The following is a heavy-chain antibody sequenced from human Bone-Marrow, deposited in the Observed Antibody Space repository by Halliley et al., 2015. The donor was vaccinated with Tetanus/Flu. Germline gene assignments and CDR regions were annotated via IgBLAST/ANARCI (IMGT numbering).Heavy chain of an antibody. V-gene: IGHV4-34*11. CDR3: ARFHYFDAPGYCSGLDS. J-gene: IGHJ4*02. Sequence: SGNPYNNPSLKSRFTISVDTSKNQFSLSLSSVTAADTAVYYCARFHYFDAPGYCSGLDSWGRGILVHVAS. CDR2: SGNP. D-gene: IGHD3-9*01.